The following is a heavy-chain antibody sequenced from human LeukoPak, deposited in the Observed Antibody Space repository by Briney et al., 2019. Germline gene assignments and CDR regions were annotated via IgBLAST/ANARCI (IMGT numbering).Heavy chain of an antibody. CDR2: INPNSGGT. CDR3: ARRRIDCSTTSCYVDY. V-gene: IGHV1-2*02. Sequence: EASVKVSCKASGYTFTGYYMHWVRQAPGQGLEWMGWINPNSGGTNYAQKFQGRVTMTRDTSISTAYMELSRLRSDDTAVYYCARRRIDCSTTSCYVDYWGQGTLVTVSS. CDR1: GYTFTGYY. J-gene: IGHJ4*02. D-gene: IGHD2-2*01.